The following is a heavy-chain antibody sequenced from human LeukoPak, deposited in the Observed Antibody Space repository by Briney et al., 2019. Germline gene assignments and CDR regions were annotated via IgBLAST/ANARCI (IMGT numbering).Heavy chain of an antibody. V-gene: IGHV1-18*01. CDR3: ARLYRYSGSYYFDY. D-gene: IGHD1-26*01. Sequence: GASVKVSCKASGYTFTSYGISWVRQAPGQGLEWMGWISAYNGNTNYAQKLQGRVTMTTDTSTNTAYMELRSLRSDDTAVYYCARLYRYSGSYYFDYWGQGTLVTVSS. CDR1: GYTFTSYG. J-gene: IGHJ4*02. CDR2: ISAYNGNT.